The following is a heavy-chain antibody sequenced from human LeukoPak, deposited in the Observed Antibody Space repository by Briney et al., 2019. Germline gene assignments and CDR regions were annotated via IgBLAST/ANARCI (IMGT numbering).Heavy chain of an antibody. J-gene: IGHJ4*02. CDR2: IHSSGST. Sequence: SQTLSLTCTVSGGSISSGSHYWSWIRQPAGKGLEWIGRIHSSGSTTYNPSLKSRVTISVDRSKNQFSLKLSSVTAADTAVYYCARDPSGLDYDSSGDYWGQGALVTVSS. CDR3: ARDPSGLDYDSSGDY. V-gene: IGHV4-61*02. CDR1: GGSISSGSHY. D-gene: IGHD3-22*01.